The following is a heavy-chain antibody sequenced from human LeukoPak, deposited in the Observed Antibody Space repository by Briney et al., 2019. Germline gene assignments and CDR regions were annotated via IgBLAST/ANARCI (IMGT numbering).Heavy chain of an antibody. Sequence: GGSLRLSCTASGFNIRTYEMTWVRQPPGKGLEWISFISSSGGLTFYADSVEGRFTMSRDNAKNSLYLQLNSLRGEDTAVYYCARDPNQYNYGLDVRGQGTPVTVSS. J-gene: IGHJ6*02. CDR3: ARDPNQYNYGLDV. V-gene: IGHV3-48*03. CDR2: ISSSGGLT. D-gene: IGHD1-14*01. CDR1: GFNIRTYE.